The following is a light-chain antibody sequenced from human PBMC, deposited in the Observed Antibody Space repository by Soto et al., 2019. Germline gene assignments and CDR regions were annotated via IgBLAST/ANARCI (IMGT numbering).Light chain of an antibody. Sequence: IVLTQSPDTLSLSPGERATLSCRASQNVSSSYLAWYQQKPGQAPRLLISGSSTRATGIPARFNGSGSGTEFTLTLIRLASEDFAVYYCQQYNNWPETFGQGTQVDI. J-gene: IGKJ1*01. V-gene: IGKV3D-15*01. CDR1: QNVSSSY. CDR2: GSS. CDR3: QQYNNWPET.